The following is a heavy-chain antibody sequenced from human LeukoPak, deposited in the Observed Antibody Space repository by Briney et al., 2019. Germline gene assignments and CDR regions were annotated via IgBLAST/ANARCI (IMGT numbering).Heavy chain of an antibody. CDR2: IKQDGSEE. Sequence: PGGSLRLSCAASGFTFSSYSMNWVRQAPGKGLEWVANIKQDGSEEYYVDSVKGRFTISRDNAKNSLYLQMNSLRAEDTAVYYCARGIAVADAFDIWGQGTMVTVSS. CDR3: ARGIAVADAFDI. CDR1: GFTFSSYS. J-gene: IGHJ3*02. D-gene: IGHD6-19*01. V-gene: IGHV3-7*01.